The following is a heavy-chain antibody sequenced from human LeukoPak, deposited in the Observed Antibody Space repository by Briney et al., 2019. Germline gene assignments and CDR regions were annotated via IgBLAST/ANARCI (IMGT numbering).Heavy chain of an antibody. Sequence: GGSLRLSCVVSGLTFSNHVMHWVRQAPGKGLEWVAVISFDGRNIFYAASVKGRFTVSRDNSKNTLSLQMNSLRADDTAVYYCASLLSLTGSLVDWGRGTLVTVSA. CDR3: ASLLSLTGSLVD. J-gene: IGHJ4*02. CDR1: GLTFSNHV. CDR2: ISFDGRNI. D-gene: IGHD1-1*01. V-gene: IGHV3-30*14.